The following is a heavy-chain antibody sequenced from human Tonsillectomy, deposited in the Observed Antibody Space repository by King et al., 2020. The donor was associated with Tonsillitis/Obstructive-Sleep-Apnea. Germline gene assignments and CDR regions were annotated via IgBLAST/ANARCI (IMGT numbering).Heavy chain of an antibody. CDR2: IWYDGSNK. Sequence: VQLVESGGGVVQPGRSLRLSCAASGFTFSSYGMHWVRQAPGKGLEWVAVIWYDGSNKYYADSVKGRFTISRDNSKNTLYLQMNSLRAEDTAVYYCARGGTVDWGEYWGQGTLVTVSS. J-gene: IGHJ4*02. D-gene: IGHD3/OR15-3a*01. V-gene: IGHV3-33*01. CDR3: ARGGTVDWGEY. CDR1: GFTFSSYG.